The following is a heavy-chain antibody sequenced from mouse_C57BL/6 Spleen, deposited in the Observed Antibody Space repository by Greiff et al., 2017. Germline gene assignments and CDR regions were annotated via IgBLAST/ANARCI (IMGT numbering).Heavy chain of an antibody. D-gene: IGHD2-4*01. CDR2: IYPGSGNT. CDR1: GYTFTDYY. Sequence: QVQLQQSGAELVRPGASVKLSCKASGYTFTDYYINWVKQRPGQGLEWIARIYPGSGNTNYNEKFKGKATLTAEKSSSTAYMQLSSLTSEDSAVYFCAKSYDYDEGFAYWGQGTLVTVSA. V-gene: IGHV1-76*01. CDR3: AKSYDYDEGFAY. J-gene: IGHJ3*01.